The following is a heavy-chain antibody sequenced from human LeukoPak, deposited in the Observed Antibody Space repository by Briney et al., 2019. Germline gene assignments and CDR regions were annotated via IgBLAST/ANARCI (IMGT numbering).Heavy chain of an antibody. J-gene: IGHJ2*01. D-gene: IGHD5-24*01. CDR2: IIPIFGTA. CDR1: GGTFSSYA. V-gene: IGHV1-69*01. CDR3: AREESRDGYNEDWYFDL. Sequence: ASVKVSCTASGGTFSSYAISWVRQARGQGLEWMGGIIPIFGTANYAQKFQGRVTITADESTSTAYMELSSLRSEDTAVYYCAREESRDGYNEDWYFDLWGRGTLVTVSS.